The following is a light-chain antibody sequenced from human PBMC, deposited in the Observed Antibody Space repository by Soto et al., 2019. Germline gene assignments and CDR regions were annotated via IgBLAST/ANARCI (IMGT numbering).Light chain of an antibody. V-gene: IGKV3-20*01. CDR3: QQYGSSPQMCT. CDR1: QSVSSSY. CDR2: GAS. Sequence: EIVLTQSPGTLSLSPGERATLSCRASQSVSSSYLAWYQQKPGQAPRLLIYGASSMATGIPDRFSGSGSGTDFTLTISRLEPEDFAVYYCQQYGSSPQMCTFGQGTKLEIK. J-gene: IGKJ2*02.